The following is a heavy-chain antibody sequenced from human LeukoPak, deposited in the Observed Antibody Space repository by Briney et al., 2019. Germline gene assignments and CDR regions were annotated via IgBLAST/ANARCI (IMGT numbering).Heavy chain of an antibody. J-gene: IGHJ6*04. Sequence: PGGSLRLSCTASGFTFGDYAMSWVRQAPGKGLEWVGFIRSKAYGGTTEYAASVKGRFTISRDDSKSMAYLQMNSLKTEDTAVYYCTRELAVAGYYYYYGMDVWGKGTTVTVSS. CDR1: GFTFGDYA. V-gene: IGHV3-49*04. CDR3: TRELAVAGYYYYYGMDV. D-gene: IGHD6-19*01. CDR2: IRSKAYGGTT.